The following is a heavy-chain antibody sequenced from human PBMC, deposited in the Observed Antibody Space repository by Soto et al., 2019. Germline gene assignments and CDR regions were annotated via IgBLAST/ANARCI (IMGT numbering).Heavy chain of an antibody. CDR2: ISGSGDST. CDR3: AKESSNNFYISYGMDV. CDR1: GFTFSSYV. Sequence: GGSLRLSCAASGFTFSSYVMSWVRQAPGKGLEWVSGISGSGDSTYYADSVKGRFTISRDNSKNTLYLQMNSLRAEDTAVYYCAKESSNNFYISYGMDVWGQGTTVTVSS. J-gene: IGHJ6*02. V-gene: IGHV3-23*01. D-gene: IGHD6-13*01.